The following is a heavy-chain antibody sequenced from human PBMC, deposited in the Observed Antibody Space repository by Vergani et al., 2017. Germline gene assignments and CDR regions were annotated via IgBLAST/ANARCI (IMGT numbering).Heavy chain of an antibody. Sequence: QVQLVQSGAEVKKPGASVKVSCKASGYTFTGYYMHWVRQAPGQGLEWMGWINPNSGGTNYDQKFQGRVTMIRDTSISTAYMELSRLRSDDTAVYYCARVGAKEENDYWGQGTLVTVSS. CDR2: INPNSGGT. J-gene: IGHJ4*02. D-gene: IGHD4/OR15-4a*01. CDR3: ARVGAKEENDY. V-gene: IGHV1-2*02. CDR1: GYTFTGYY.